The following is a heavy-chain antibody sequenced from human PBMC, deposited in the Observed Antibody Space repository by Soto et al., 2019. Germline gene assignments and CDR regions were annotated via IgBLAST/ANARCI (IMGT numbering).Heavy chain of an antibody. Sequence: GGSLRLSCAASGFTFSSYAMHWVRQAPGKGLEWVAVISYDGSNKYYADSVKGRFTISRDNSKNTLYLQMNSLRAEDTAVYYCARATYYYGSGTYYYYYYGMDVRGQGTTVTVSS. CDR2: ISYDGSNK. CDR1: GFTFSSYA. D-gene: IGHD3-10*01. V-gene: IGHV3-30-3*01. J-gene: IGHJ6*02. CDR3: ARATYYYGSGTYYYYYYGMDV.